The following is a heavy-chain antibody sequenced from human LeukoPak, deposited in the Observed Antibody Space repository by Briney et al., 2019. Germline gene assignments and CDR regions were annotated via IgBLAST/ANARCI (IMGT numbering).Heavy chain of an antibody. CDR1: GFTFSNYA. J-gene: IGHJ4*02. V-gene: IGHV3-23*01. Sequence: GGSLRLSCAASGFTFSNYAMSWVRQAPGKGLEWVSEISGGGGSTYYADFARGRFTISRDNSKNTLYLQMNSLRAEDTAVYYCAKDPRVGANDYWGQGTLVTVSS. D-gene: IGHD1-26*01. CDR2: ISGGGGST. CDR3: AKDPRVGANDY.